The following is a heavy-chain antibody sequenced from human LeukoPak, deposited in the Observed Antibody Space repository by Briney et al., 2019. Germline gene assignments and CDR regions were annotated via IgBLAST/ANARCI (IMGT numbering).Heavy chain of an antibody. V-gene: IGHV4-59*01. D-gene: IGHD3-10*01. J-gene: IGHJ4*02. CDR3: ARYGSGSYYNVFDY. CDR1: GGSISSYY. Sequence: TSETLSLTCTVSGGSISSYYWSWIRQPPGKGLEWIGYIYYSGSTNYNPSLKSRVTISVDTSKNQFSLKLSSVTAADTAVYYCARYGSGSYYNVFDYWGQGTLVTVSS. CDR2: IYYSGST.